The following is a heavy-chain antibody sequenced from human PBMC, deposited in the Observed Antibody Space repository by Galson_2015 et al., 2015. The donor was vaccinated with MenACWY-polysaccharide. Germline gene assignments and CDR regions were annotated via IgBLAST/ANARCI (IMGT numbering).Heavy chain of an antibody. D-gene: IGHD1-14*01. CDR1: GFTFSSYW. CDR2: IDSDGSST. Sequence: SLRLSCAASGFTFSSYWMHWVRQAPGKGLMWVSRIDSDGSSTRYADSVKGRFTISRDNAKNTLYLQMNSLRAEDTALYYCARITSGGCDYWGQGSLVTVSS. J-gene: IGHJ4*02. V-gene: IGHV3-74*01. CDR3: ARITSGGCDY.